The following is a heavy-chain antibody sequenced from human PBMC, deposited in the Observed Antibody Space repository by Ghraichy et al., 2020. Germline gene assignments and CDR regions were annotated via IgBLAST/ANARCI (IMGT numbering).Heavy chain of an antibody. CDR3: VRWGRGFSRFYFDY. J-gene: IGHJ4*02. CDR1: GYTFTGSF. V-gene: IGHV1-2*02. CDR2: INPNSGDT. D-gene: IGHD3-16*01. Sequence: ASVKVSCKASGYTFTGSFMHWVRQAPGQGLEWMGWINPNSGDTNYAQKFQGRVTMTRDTSISTAYMELGRLRSDDTAVYYCVRWGRGFSRFYFDYWGQRNLVTVSS.